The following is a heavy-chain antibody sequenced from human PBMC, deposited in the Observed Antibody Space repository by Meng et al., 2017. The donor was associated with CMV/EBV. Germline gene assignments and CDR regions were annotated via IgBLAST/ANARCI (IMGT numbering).Heavy chain of an antibody. CDR3: ARDRRSRNIAARGPDY. Sequence: LTGAASGFTFSSYAMHWVRQAPGKGLEWVAVISYDGSNKYYADSVKGRFTISRDNSKNTLYLQMNSLRAEDTAVYYCARDRRSRNIAARGPDYWGQGTLVTVSS. J-gene: IGHJ4*02. V-gene: IGHV3-30-3*01. CDR2: ISYDGSNK. D-gene: IGHD6-6*01. CDR1: GFTFSSYA.